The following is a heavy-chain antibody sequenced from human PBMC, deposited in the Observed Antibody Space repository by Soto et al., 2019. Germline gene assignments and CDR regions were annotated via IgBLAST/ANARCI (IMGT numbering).Heavy chain of an antibody. Sequence: QVQLVQSGAEVKKPGASVKVSCKASGYTFTSYYTHWVRQAPGQGLEWMGIINPSGGSTTYAQKFQGRVTMTRDTSTSTVYMELSSLRSDDTAVYYCARIVSGGHFDFWGQGTLVTVSS. CDR1: GYTFTSYY. CDR2: INPSGGST. CDR3: ARIVSGGHFDF. J-gene: IGHJ4*02. V-gene: IGHV1-46*01. D-gene: IGHD2-15*01.